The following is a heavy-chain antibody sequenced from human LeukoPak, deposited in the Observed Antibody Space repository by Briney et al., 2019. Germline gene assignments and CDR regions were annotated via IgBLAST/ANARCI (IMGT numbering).Heavy chain of an antibody. D-gene: IGHD3-3*01. J-gene: IGHJ4*02. CDR1: GFTFGDYA. CDR3: TGFLEWLGFIDY. V-gene: IGHV3-49*03. CDR2: IRSKAYGGTT. Sequence: GGSLRLSCTASGFTFGDYAMSWFRQAPGEGLEWVGFIRSKAYGGTTEYAASVKGRFTISRDDSKSIAYLQMNSLKTEDTAVYYCTGFLEWLGFIDYWGQGTLVTVSS.